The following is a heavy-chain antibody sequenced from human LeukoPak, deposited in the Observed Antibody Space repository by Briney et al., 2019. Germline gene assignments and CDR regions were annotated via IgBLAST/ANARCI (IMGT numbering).Heavy chain of an antibody. Sequence: GGSLRLSCAASGFTFSSYWMHWVRHAPGKGLVWVSRINSDGSSTSYADSVKGRFTISRDNAKNTLYLQMNSLRAEDTAVYYCASLNHDYGDYVYFDYWGQGTLVTVSS. CDR1: GFTFSSYW. CDR2: INSDGSST. CDR3: ASLNHDYGDYVYFDY. J-gene: IGHJ4*02. D-gene: IGHD4-17*01. V-gene: IGHV3-74*01.